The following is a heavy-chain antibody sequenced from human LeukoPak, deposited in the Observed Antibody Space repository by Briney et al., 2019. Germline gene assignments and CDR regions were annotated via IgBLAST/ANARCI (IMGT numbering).Heavy chain of an antibody. D-gene: IGHD3-22*01. CDR2: IHDSGTT. J-gene: IGHJ4*02. V-gene: IGHV4-59*01. Sequence: PSETLSLTCTVSGGSISSYYWSWIRQPPGKGLEWIGYIHDSGTTNYNPSLKSRVTISVDTSKNQFSLKVSSVTAADTAVYYCARDQYYYDSSGYLFDYWGQGTLVTVSS. CDR1: GGSISSYY. CDR3: ARDQYYYDSSGYLFDY.